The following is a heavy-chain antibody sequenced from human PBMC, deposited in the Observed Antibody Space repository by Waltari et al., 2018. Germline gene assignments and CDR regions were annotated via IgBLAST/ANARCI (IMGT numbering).Heavy chain of an antibody. CDR3: PGPGRVGGGSLRGLDY. CDR1: GGSISSTSYY. CDR2: LPYNANT. Sequence: QLQLQESGPGLVQPSETLSLTCSVSGGSISSTSYYWGWIRQPPGKGLEWIGSLPYNANTYYNPSLKSRFTISVDTSKNHFSLQLRSVTAADTPIYYCPGPGRVGGGSLRGLDYWGQGTLVTVSS. D-gene: IGHD2-15*01. V-gene: IGHV4-39*01. J-gene: IGHJ4*02.